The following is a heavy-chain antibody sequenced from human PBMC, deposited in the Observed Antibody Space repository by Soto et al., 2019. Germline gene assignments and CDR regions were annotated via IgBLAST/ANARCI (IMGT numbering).Heavy chain of an antibody. CDR1: GGSISSYY. D-gene: IGHD2-2*01. J-gene: IGHJ4*02. Sequence: SETLSLTCTVSGGSISSYYWSWIRQPPGKGLEWIGYIYYSGSTNYNPSLKSRVTISVDTSKNQFSLKLSSVTAADTAVYYCARWSTSCSRCFDYWGQGNLVTFSS. V-gene: IGHV4-59*08. CDR2: IYYSGST. CDR3: ARWSTSCSRCFDY.